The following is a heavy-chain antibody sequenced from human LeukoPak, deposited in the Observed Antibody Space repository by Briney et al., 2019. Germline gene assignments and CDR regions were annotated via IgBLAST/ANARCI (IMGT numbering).Heavy chain of an antibody. CDR2: IYTSGST. CDR3: ARGDCTSISCPFDF. CDR1: GGSISSGSYY. V-gene: IGHV4-61*02. Sequence: SETLSLTCAVSGGSISSGSYYWSWIRQPAGKGLEWIGRIYTSGSTNYNPSLKSRVTISVNTSKNQFSLKLNSATAADTAVYYCARGDCTSISCPFDFWGLGTLVTVSS. D-gene: IGHD2-2*01. J-gene: IGHJ4*02.